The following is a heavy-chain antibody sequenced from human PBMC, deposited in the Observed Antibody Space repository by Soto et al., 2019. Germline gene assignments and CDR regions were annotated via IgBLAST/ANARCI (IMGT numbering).Heavy chain of an antibody. CDR2: IWYDGSNK. Sequence: GGSLRLSCAASGFTFSSYGMHWVRQAPGKGLEWVAVIWYDGSNKYYADSVKGRFTISRDNSKNTLYLQMNSLRAEDTAVYYCSRGLVDYYSYYMDFSGKGTTVTVSS. J-gene: IGHJ6*03. V-gene: IGHV3-33*01. CDR3: SRGLVDYYSYYMDF. CDR1: GFTFSSYG.